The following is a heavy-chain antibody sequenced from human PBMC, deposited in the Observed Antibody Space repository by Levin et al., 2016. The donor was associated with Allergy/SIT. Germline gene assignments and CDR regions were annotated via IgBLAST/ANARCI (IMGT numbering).Heavy chain of an antibody. CDR3: ARGTTVTTGPLVDYYYYGMDV. J-gene: IGHJ6*02. CDR2: INPNSGGT. D-gene: IGHD4-17*01. Sequence: ASVKVSCKASGYTFTGYYMHWVRQAPGQGLEWMGWINPNSGGTNYAQKFQGRVTMTRDTSISTAYMELSRLRSDDTAVYYCARGTTVTTGPLVDYYYYGMDVWGQGTTVTVSS. CDR1: GYTFTGYY. V-gene: IGHV1-2*02.